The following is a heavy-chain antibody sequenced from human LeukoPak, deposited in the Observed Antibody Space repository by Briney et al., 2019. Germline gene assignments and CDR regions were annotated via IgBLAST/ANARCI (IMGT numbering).Heavy chain of an antibody. CDR2: INSDGSST. J-gene: IGHJ6*02. V-gene: IGHV3-74*01. CDR3: ARERGRLREMDV. CDR1: GFTFSSYW. D-gene: IGHD4-17*01. Sequence: GGSLRLSCAASGFTFSSYWMHWVRQDPEKGLVWVSRINSDGSSTSYADSVKGRFTISRDNAKNTLYLQMNSLRAEDTAVYYCARERGRLREMDVWGQGTTVTVSS.